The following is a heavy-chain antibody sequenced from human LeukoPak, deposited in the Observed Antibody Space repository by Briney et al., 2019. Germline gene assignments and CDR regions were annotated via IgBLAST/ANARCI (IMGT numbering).Heavy chain of an antibody. D-gene: IGHD3-10*01. V-gene: IGHV4-38-2*01. J-gene: IGHJ6*03. Sequence: SETLSLTCGVSGYSISSGHYWGWSREPPEKGQERIGSISHSGISYSNLSLRSRVAIFLDMSKNQFSLELTSVTAADTAIYYCARLSNYGSGSYYTGGFYYMDVWGKGTTVTVSS. CDR3: ARLSNYGSGSYYTGGFYYMDV. CDR1: GYSISSGHY. CDR2: ISHSGIS.